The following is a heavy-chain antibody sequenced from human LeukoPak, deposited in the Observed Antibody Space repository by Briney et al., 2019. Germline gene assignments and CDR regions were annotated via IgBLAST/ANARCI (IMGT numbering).Heavy chain of an antibody. V-gene: IGHV1-46*02. CDR3: ARVGSGDSSAYWVGSFDY. CDR2: INPSGGST. J-gene: IGHJ4*02. Sequence: ASVKVSYKPSGYTFNSYYMHWVRQAPGQGLEWMGLINPSGGSTSYAQKFQGRVTMTRDTSTSTVYMELSSLRSEDTAVYYCARVGSGDSSAYWVGSFDYWGQGTLVTVSS. D-gene: IGHD3-22*01. CDR1: GYTFNSYY.